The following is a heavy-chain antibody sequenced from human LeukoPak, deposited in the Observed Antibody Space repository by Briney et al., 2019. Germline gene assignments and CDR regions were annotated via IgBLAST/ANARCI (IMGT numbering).Heavy chain of an antibody. CDR2: IYYSGST. CDR1: GGSISSYY. J-gene: IGHJ6*03. D-gene: IGHD6-19*01. V-gene: IGHV4-59*12. CDR3: ARGFEQWLGNYYYYYMDV. Sequence: SSETLSLTCTVSGGSISSYYWSWIRQPPGKGLEWIGYIYYSGSTNYNPSLKSRVTISVDTSKNQFSLKLSSVTAADTAVYYCARGFEQWLGNYYYYYMDVWGKGTTVTVSS.